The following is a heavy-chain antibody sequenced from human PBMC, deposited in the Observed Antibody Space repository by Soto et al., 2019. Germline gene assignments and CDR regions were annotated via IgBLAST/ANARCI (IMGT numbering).Heavy chain of an antibody. V-gene: IGHV1-18*01. Sequence: GASVKVSCKASGYTFTSYGISWVRQAPGQGLEWMGWISAYNGNTNYAQKLQGRVTMTTDTSTSTAYMELRSLRSDDTAVYYCAISYDILTGYNRNDYRGQGTLVTGSS. J-gene: IGHJ4*02. CDR1: GYTFTSYG. CDR2: ISAYNGNT. CDR3: AISYDILTGYNRNDY. D-gene: IGHD3-9*01.